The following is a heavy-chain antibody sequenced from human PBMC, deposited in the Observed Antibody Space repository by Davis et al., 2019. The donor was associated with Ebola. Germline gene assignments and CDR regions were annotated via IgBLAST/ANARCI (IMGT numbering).Heavy chain of an antibody. D-gene: IGHD6-19*01. CDR1: GYSFTSYW. V-gene: IGHV5-10-1*01. J-gene: IGHJ5*02. CDR3: ARTEGQQWLAPDQQFDP. CDR2: IDPSDSYT. Sequence: GESLKISCKGSGYSFTSYWISWVRQMPGKGLEWMGRIDPSDSYTNYSPSFQGHVTISADKSISTAYLQWSSLKASDTAMYYCARTEGQQWLAPDQQFDPWGQGTLVTVSS.